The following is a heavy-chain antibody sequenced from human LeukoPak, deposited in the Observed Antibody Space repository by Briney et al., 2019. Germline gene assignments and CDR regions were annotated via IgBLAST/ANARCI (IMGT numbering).Heavy chain of an antibody. D-gene: IGHD3-22*01. Sequence: SQTLSLTCAISGDSVSSNSAAWNWIRQSPSRGLEWLGRTYYRSKWNNDYAVSVKSRITINPDTSKNQFSLQLNSVTPGDTAVYYCARGTMIVVVKEDYWGQGTPVTVSS. J-gene: IGHJ4*02. CDR3: ARGTMIVVVKEDY. CDR1: GDSVSSNSAA. V-gene: IGHV6-1*01. CDR2: TYYRSKWNN.